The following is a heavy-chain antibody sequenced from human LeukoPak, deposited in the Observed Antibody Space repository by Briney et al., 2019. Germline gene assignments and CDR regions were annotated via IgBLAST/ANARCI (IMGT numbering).Heavy chain of an antibody. CDR2: ISYDGSNK. V-gene: IGHV3-30*03. Sequence: GGSLRLSCATSGFIFSNYGMHWVRKVPGKGLEWVAVISYDGSNKYYADSVKGRFTISRDNSRNMLYLQMNSLRAEDTAVYYSTRDWNDLDYWGQGTLVTVSS. D-gene: IGHD1-1*01. J-gene: IGHJ4*02. CDR1: GFIFSNYG. CDR3: TRDWNDLDY.